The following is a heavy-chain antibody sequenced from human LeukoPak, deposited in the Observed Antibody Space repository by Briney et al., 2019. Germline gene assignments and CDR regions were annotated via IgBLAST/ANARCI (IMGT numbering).Heavy chain of an antibody. CDR1: GFTFSRYD. V-gene: IGHV3-23*05. J-gene: IGHJ4*02. CDR3: ARVYLERLTAGYFDH. D-gene: IGHD2-8*01. CDR2: ISRTVTTT. Sequence: GGSLRLSCAASGFTFSRYDLSWVRQAPGKGLECVSTISRTVTTTYYADSVKGRFTISRDNSKNTLYLQMNSLRDEDSAAYYCARVYLERLTAGYFDHWGQGTWVTVSP.